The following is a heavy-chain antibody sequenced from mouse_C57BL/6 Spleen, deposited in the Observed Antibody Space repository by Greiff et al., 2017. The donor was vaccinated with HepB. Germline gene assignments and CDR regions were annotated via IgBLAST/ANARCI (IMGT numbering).Heavy chain of an antibody. CDR2: IDPSDSYT. V-gene: IGHV1-59*01. J-gene: IGHJ2*01. CDR3: AIYGSSYFDY. D-gene: IGHD1-1*01. CDR1: GYTFTSYW. Sequence: QVQLQQPGAELVRPGTSVKLSCKASGYTFTSYWMHWVKQRPGQGLEWIGVIDPSDSYTNYNQKFKGKATLTVDTSSSTAYIQLISLTSEDSAVYYCAIYGSSYFDYGGQGTTLTVSS.